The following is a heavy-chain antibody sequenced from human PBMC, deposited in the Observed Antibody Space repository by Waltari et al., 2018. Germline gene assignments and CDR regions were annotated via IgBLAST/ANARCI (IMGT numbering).Heavy chain of an antibody. CDR1: GFTFSSYA. CDR2: ISYDGSNK. Sequence: QVQLVESGGGVVQPGRSLRLSCAASGFTFSSYAMHWVRQAPGKGLEWVAVISYDGSNKYYADSCKCRFTISRDNSKNTLYLQMNSLRAEDTAVYYCARSIVVVISSDAFDIWGQGTMVTVSS. V-gene: IGHV3-30-3*01. D-gene: IGHD3-22*01. CDR3: ARSIVVVISSDAFDI. J-gene: IGHJ3*02.